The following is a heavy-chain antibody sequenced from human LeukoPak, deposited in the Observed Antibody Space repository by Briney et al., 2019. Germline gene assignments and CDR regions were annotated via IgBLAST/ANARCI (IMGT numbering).Heavy chain of an antibody. CDR3: AIVVAAGKDY. CDR2: ISGSGGTT. D-gene: IGHD6-13*01. V-gene: IGHV3-23*01. Sequence: GGSLRLSCAASGFTFSSYAMSWVRQAPGKGLEWVSAISGSGGTTYYADSVKGRFTISRDNSKSTLYVQMNSLRAEDTAVYYCAIVVAAGKDYWGEGTLVTVSS. J-gene: IGHJ4*02. CDR1: GFTFSSYA.